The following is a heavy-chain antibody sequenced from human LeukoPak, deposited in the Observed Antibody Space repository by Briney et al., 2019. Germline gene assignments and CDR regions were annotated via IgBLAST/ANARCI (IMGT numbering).Heavy chain of an antibody. CDR1: GFTFSSYS. CDR3: AKVGSYYYGSGSSRYFDY. V-gene: IGHV3-21*04. Sequence: PGGSLRLSCAASGFTFSSYSMNWVRQAPGKGLEWVSSISSSSSYIYYADSVKGRSTISRDNSKNTLCLQMNSLRVEDTALYFCAKVGSYYYGSGSSRYFDYWGQGTLVTVSS. D-gene: IGHD3-10*01. CDR2: ISSSSSYI. J-gene: IGHJ4*02.